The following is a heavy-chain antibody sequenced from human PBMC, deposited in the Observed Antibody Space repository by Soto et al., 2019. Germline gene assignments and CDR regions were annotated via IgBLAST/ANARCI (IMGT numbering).Heavy chain of an antibody. CDR3: ARASEASSWYISQFDN. Sequence: ASVKVSCKASGYIFTGYYMHWVRQAPGQGLEWMGWINPNSGDTKYAQKFQGRVIMTRDTSISTASVELSSLTSDDTAVYYCARASEASSWYISQFDNWGRGTLVTVSS. CDR2: INPNSGDT. D-gene: IGHD6-13*01. J-gene: IGHJ4*02. V-gene: IGHV1-2*02. CDR1: GYIFTGYY.